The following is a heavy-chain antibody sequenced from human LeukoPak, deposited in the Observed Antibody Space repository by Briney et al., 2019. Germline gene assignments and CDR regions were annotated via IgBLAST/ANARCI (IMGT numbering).Heavy chain of an antibody. D-gene: IGHD6-13*01. CDR3: ARDVGSSSWYFDY. CDR1: GYTFTSYY. V-gene: IGHV1-46*01. J-gene: IGHJ4*02. Sequence: ASVKVSCKASGYTFTSYYMYWVRQAPGQGLEWMGMINPSGGSTTYTQKFQGRVTMTRDTSTSTVYMELSSLRSEDTAVYYCARDVGSSSWYFDYWGQGTLVTVSS. CDR2: INPSGGST.